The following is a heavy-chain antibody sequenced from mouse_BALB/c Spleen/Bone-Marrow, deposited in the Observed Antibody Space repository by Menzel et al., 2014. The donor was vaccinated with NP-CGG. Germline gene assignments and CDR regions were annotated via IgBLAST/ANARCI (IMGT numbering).Heavy chain of an antibody. CDR2: INPSTGYT. CDR3: ARRGLLRYFDY. V-gene: IGHV1-7*01. Sequence: QVQLKESGAELAKPGASVKMSCKASGYTFTSYWMHWVKQRPGQGLEWIGYINPSTGYTEYNQKFKDKATLTADKSSSTAYMQLSSLTSGDSAVYYCARRGLLRYFDYWGQGTTLTVSS. D-gene: IGHD1-1*01. J-gene: IGHJ2*01. CDR1: GYTFTSYW.